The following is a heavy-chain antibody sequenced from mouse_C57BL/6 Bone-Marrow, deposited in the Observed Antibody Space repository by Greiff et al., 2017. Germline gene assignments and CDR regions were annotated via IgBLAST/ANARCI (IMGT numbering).Heavy chain of an antibody. CDR1: EYEFPSHD. V-gene: IGHV5-2*03. CDR3: ARHSDYYGSSWDWYFDV. Sequence: EVMLVESGGGLVQPGESLKLSCESNEYEFPSHDMSWVRKTPEKRLELVAAINSDGGSTYYPDTMERRFIISRDNTKKTLYLQMSSLRSEDTALYYCARHSDYYGSSWDWYFDVWGTGTTVTVSS. J-gene: IGHJ1*03. CDR2: INSDGGST. D-gene: IGHD1-1*01.